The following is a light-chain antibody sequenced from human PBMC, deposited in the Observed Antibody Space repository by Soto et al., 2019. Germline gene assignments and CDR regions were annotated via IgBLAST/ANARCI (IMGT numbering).Light chain of an antibody. Sequence: ELVMTQSPATLSVSPGERATLSCRASQSVSSNLAWYQQKPGQAPRLLIYGASPRATGIPARFSGRGSGTEFTLTISSLQSEEFAVYYCQQYNNWPPVTFGPGTKVDIK. CDR3: QQYNNWPPVT. CDR1: QSVSSN. J-gene: IGKJ3*01. V-gene: IGKV3-15*01. CDR2: GAS.